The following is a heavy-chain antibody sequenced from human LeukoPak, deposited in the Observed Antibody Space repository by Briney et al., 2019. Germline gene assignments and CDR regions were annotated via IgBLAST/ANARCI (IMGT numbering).Heavy chain of an antibody. Sequence: SETLSLTCTVPGGSISSYYWSWIRQPPGKGLEWIGYIYYSGSTNYNPSLKSRVTISVDTSKNQFSLKLSSVTAADTAVYYCARVTYSGSYFRPSAAFDIWGQGTMVTVSS. D-gene: IGHD1-26*01. CDR3: ARVTYSGSYFRPSAAFDI. CDR2: IYYSGST. CDR1: GGSISSYY. V-gene: IGHV4-59*01. J-gene: IGHJ3*02.